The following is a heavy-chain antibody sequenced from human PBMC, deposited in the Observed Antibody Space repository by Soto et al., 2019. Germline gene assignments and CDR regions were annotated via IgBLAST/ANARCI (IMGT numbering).Heavy chain of an antibody. CDR1: GYTFTGYY. V-gene: IGHV1-2*04. CDR2: INPNSGST. D-gene: IGHD4-17*01. CDR3: ARAYGGNPNDYYYYYGMDV. J-gene: IGHJ6*02. Sequence: EASVKVSCKASGYTFTGYYMHWVRQAPGQGLEWMGWINPNSGSTNYAQKFQGWVTMTRDTSISTAYMELSRLRSDDTAVYYCARAYGGNPNDYYYYYGMDVWGQGTTVTVS.